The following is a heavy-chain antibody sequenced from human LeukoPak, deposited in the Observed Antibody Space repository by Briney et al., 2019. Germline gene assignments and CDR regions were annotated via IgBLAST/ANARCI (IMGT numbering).Heavy chain of an antibody. CDR2: INAGNGNT. V-gene: IGHV1-3*03. CDR1: GYTSTSYA. CDR3: ARDYDSSGYDY. D-gene: IGHD3-22*01. Sequence: ASVKVSCKASGYTSTSYAMHWVRQAPGQRLEWMGWINAGNGNTKYSQEFQGRVTITRDTYASTAYMELSSLRSEDMAVYYCARDYDSSGYDYWGQGTLVTVSS. J-gene: IGHJ4*02.